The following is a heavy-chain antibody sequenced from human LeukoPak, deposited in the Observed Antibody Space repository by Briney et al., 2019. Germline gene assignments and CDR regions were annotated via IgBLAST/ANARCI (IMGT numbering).Heavy chain of an antibody. CDR3: VGWFGNLAAFDI. Sequence: PSETLSLTCTVSGGSFSNYYWTWIRQPAGKGLEWIGRIYTTGSTNYNPSLKSRVTISVDTSKNQFSLKLSSVTAADTAVYYCVGWFGNLAAFDIWGQGTMVTVSS. V-gene: IGHV4-4*07. CDR2: IYTTGST. D-gene: IGHD3-10*01. CDR1: GGSFSNYY. J-gene: IGHJ3*02.